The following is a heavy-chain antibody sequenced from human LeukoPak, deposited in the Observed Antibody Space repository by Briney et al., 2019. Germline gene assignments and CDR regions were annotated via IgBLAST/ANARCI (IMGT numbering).Heavy chain of an antibody. V-gene: IGHV3-23*01. D-gene: IGHD5-18*01. CDR3: AKGGWIQLNY. J-gene: IGHJ4*02. CDR2: IFDGGDTK. CDR1: GFTFSSYA. Sequence: GGSLRLSCAASGFTFSSYAMAWVRQAPGKGLEWVSSIFDGGDTKDYADSVKGRFTTSRDNSKNELYLQMNSLRAEDTAVYYCAKGGWIQLNYWGQGTLVTVSS.